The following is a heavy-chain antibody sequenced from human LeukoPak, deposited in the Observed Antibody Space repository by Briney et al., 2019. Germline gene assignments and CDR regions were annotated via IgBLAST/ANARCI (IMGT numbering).Heavy chain of an antibody. CDR2: IYYSGST. Sequence: SETLSLTCTVSGGSISSYYWSWIRQPPGKGLEWIGYIYYSGSTNYNPSLKSRVTISVDTSKKQFSLKLSSVTAADTAVYYCARGYNWNDPGTFDIWGQGTMATVSS. D-gene: IGHD1-20*01. CDR1: GGSISSYY. V-gene: IGHV4-59*01. CDR3: ARGYNWNDPGTFDI. J-gene: IGHJ3*02.